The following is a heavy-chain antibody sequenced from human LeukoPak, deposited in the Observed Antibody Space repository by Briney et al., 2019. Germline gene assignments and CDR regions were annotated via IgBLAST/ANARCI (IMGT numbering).Heavy chain of an antibody. D-gene: IGHD5-12*01. J-gene: IGHJ4*02. CDR2: IYHSGTT. CDR1: GGSIRSSSHY. V-gene: IGHV4-39*07. Sequence: SETLSLTCTVSGGSIRSSSHYWGWIRQPPGEGLEWIGIIYHSGTTYYNASLKSRVAMSMDTSKNQFSLELNSVTAADTAVYYCASLWGSGSGPPKYYFDHWGQGTPVTVSS. CDR3: ASLWGSGSGPPKYYFDH.